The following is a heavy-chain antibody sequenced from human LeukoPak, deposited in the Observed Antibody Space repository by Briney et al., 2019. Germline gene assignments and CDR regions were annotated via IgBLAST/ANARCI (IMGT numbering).Heavy chain of an antibody. D-gene: IGHD2-15*01. CDR2: IYYSGST. V-gene: IGHV4-61*01. J-gene: IGHJ3*02. CDR3: ARGGVVDNAFDI. CDR1: GGSISSGSYY. Sequence: SQTLSLTCTVSGGSISSGSYYWSWIRQPPGKGLEWIGYIYYSGSTNYNPSLKSRVTISVDTSRNQFSLKLSSVTAADTAVYYCARGGVVDNAFDIWGQGTMVTVSS.